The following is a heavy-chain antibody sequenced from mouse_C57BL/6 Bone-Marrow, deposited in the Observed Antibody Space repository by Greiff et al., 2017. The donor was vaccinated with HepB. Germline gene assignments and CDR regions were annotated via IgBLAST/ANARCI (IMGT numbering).Heavy chain of an antibody. CDR3: TTRYGSSAWFAY. D-gene: IGHD1-1*01. V-gene: IGHV14-4*01. J-gene: IGHJ3*01. CDR1: GFNIKDDY. Sequence: VHVKQSGAELVRPGASVKLSCTASGFNIKDDYMHWVKQRPEQGLEWIGWIDPENGDTEYASKFQGKATITADTSSNTAYLQLSSLTSEDTAVYYCTTRYGSSAWFAYWGQGTLVTVSA. CDR2: IDPENGDT.